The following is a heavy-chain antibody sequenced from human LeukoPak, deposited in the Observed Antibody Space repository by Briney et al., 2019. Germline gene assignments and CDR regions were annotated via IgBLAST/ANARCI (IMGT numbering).Heavy chain of an antibody. CDR2: IYYSGST. J-gene: IGHJ4*02. CDR1: GGSISSGGYY. V-gene: IGHV4-61*08. D-gene: IGHD1-26*01. Sequence: PSQTLSLTCTVSGGSISSGGYYWSWIRQHPGKGLEWIGYIYYSGSTNYSPSLKSRVTISVDTSKNQFSLKLSSVTAADTAVYYCARSVGPIVGAAWYFDYWGQGTLVTVSS. CDR3: ARSVGPIVGAAWYFDY.